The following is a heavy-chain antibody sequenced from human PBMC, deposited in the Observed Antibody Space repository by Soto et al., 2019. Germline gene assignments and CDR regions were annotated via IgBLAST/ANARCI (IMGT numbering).Heavy chain of an antibody. CDR1: RWSFSNNY. D-gene: IGHD1-26*01. CDR3: VGTPGDVFDI. J-gene: IGHJ3*02. CDR2: INHSGNT. Sequence: SSTLFLTFAVHRWSFSNNYWNWIRQSPGKGLEWIAEINHSGNTNYNPSLKSRVTISIDTSKKQFSLNLSSVTVADTAVYYCVGTPGDVFDIWCQGTMVT. V-gene: IGHV4-34*01.